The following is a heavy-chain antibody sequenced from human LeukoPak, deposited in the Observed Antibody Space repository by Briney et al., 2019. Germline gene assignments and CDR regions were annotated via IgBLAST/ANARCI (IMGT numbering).Heavy chain of an antibody. CDR1: AGSISSGSYF. CDR3: TRGGGYDAFDI. Sequence: PSQTLSLTCTVSAGSISSGSYFWSWIRQPAGKGLEWIGRIHTSGTTNYNPSLKSRVTISIDRSKNQFFLKLSSVSATDTAMYDCTRGGGYDAFDIWVQGTMVTVSS. D-gene: IGHD2-15*01. CDR2: IHTSGTT. V-gene: IGHV4-61*02. J-gene: IGHJ3*02.